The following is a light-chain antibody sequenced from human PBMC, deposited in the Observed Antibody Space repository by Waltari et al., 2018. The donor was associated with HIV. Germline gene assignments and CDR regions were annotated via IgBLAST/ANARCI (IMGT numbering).Light chain of an antibody. CDR1: SRYLNVDQH. Sequence: QSALTQPRSVSGSPGQSVTISLTATSRYLNVDQHVSWYQHHAGKAPKLIIFGVNQRPSGVPDRFSGSKSGSTASLTISGLQAEDEGHYYCCSYGGTYLFWIFGGGTQLTVL. V-gene: IGLV2-11*01. J-gene: IGLJ2*01. CDR2: GVN. CDR3: CSYGGTYLFWI.